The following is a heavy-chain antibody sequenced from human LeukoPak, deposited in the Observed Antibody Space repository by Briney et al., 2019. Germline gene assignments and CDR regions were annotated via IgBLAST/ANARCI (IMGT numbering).Heavy chain of an antibody. CDR2: ISAYNGNT. V-gene: IGHV1-18*01. J-gene: IGHJ4*02. CDR3: AKDHPGAMIYFDS. D-gene: IGHD3-16*01. Sequence: GASVKVSCKASGYTFTSYGISWVRQAPGQGLEWMGWISAYNGNTNYAQKLQGRVTMTTDTSTGTAYMELRSLRSDDTAVYYCAKDHPGAMIYFDSWGQGTLVSVSS. CDR1: GYTFTSYG.